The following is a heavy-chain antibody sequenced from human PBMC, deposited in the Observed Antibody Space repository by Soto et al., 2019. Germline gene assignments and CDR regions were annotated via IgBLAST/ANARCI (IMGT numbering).Heavy chain of an antibody. Sequence: EVQLVESGGGLVQPGGSLRLSCAASGFTFSSYWMSWVRRAPGKGLEWVANIKQDGSEKYYVDSVKGRFAISRDNAKNSLYLQMNSLRAEDTAVYYCARGLYYDILTGYYTWYYFDYWGQGTLVTVSS. CDR1: GFTFSSYW. D-gene: IGHD3-9*01. V-gene: IGHV3-7*01. CDR3: ARGLYYDILTGYYTWYYFDY. CDR2: IKQDGSEK. J-gene: IGHJ4*02.